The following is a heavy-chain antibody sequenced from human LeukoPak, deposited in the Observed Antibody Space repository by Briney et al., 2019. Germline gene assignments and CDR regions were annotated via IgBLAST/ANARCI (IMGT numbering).Heavy chain of an antibody. CDR1: GSAFVTST. D-gene: IGHD3-3*01. J-gene: IGHJ3*02. V-gene: IGHV3-48*04. CDR2: ISSSGSTI. Sequence: GGSLRLSCAGSGSAFVTSTFNWVRQAPGKGLEWVSYISSSGSTIYYADSVKGRFTISRDNAKNSLYLQMNSLRAEDTAVYYCARVGDFWSGYYTGRAFDIWGQGTMVTVSS. CDR3: ARVGDFWSGYYTGRAFDI.